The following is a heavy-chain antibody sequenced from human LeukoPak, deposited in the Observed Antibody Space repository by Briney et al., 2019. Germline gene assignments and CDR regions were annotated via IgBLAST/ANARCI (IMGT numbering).Heavy chain of an antibody. CDR1: GFTFSTCW. Sequence: PGGSLRLSCAATGFTFSTCWMSWVRQAPGKGLEWVANIKQDGSAKYYVDSVKGRFTISRDNAKSSLYLQMNSLRADDTAVYYCARDRLHYGEYEKTLDYWGQGTLVTVSS. V-gene: IGHV3-7*01. CDR3: ARDRLHYGEYEKTLDY. CDR2: IKQDGSAK. D-gene: IGHD4-17*01. J-gene: IGHJ4*02.